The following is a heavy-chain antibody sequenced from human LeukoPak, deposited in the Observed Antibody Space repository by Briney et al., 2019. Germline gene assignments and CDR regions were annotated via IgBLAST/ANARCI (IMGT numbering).Heavy chain of an antibody. V-gene: IGHV1-69*05. CDR2: IIPIFGTA. Sequence: SVKVSCKASGGTFSSYAISWVRQAPGQGLEWMGGIIPIFGTANYAQKFRGRVTITTDESTSTAYMELSSLRSEDTAVYYCAEGSGSYPYNWFDPWGQGTLVTVSS. J-gene: IGHJ5*02. CDR1: GGTFSSYA. CDR3: AEGSGSYPYNWFDP. D-gene: IGHD1-26*01.